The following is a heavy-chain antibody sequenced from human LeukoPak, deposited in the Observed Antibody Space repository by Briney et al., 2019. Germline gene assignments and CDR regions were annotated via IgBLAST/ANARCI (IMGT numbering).Heavy chain of an antibody. CDR3: ARRRDGDYSTSYFAL. J-gene: IGHJ2*01. V-gene: IGHV4-34*01. CDR1: GGSFSGYY. CDR2: INHGGIT. Sequence: PSETLSLTCAVYGGSFSGYYWSWIRHPPGKGLEWNGEINHGGITNYNPSLKSRVTISVDTSKNQFSLKLTSVTAADTAVYYCARRRDGDYSTSYFALWGRGTLVTVSS. D-gene: IGHD4-17*01.